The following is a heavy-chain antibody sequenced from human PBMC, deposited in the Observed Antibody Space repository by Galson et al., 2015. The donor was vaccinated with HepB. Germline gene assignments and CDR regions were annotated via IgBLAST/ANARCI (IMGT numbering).Heavy chain of an antibody. D-gene: IGHD3-16*01. J-gene: IGHJ6*02. CDR1: GDSVSSNSAA. Sequence: CAISGDSVSSNSAAWNWIRQPPSRGLEWLGRTYYRSKWYNDYAVSVKSRITINPDTSKNQFSLKLSSVTAADTAVYYCARGFRGRNYYYYYGMDVWGQGTTVTVSS. V-gene: IGHV6-1*01. CDR3: ARGFRGRNYYYYYGMDV. CDR2: TYYRSKWYN.